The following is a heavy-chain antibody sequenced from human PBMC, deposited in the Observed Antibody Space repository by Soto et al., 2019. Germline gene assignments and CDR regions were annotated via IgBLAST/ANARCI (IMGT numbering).Heavy chain of an antibody. CDR2: MNPNSGNT. CDR3: ARVDQDSGSYKALYYYGMDV. V-gene: IGHV1-8*01. J-gene: IGHJ6*02. Sequence: ASVKVSCKASGYTFTSYDINWVRQATGQGLEWMEWMNPNSGNTGYAQKFQGRVTMTRNTSISTAYLELSSLRSEDTAVYYCARVDQDSGSYKALYYYGMDVWGQGTTVTVSS. CDR1: GYTFTSYD. D-gene: IGHD1-26*01.